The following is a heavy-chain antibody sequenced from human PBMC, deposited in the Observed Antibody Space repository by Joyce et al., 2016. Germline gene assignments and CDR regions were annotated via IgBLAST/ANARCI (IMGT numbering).Heavy chain of an antibody. V-gene: IGHV3-30*18. CDR3: AKRYDYVDY. Sequence: QVQLVESGGGVVQPGRSLRLSCAASGFTFSNYGMHWVRQAPGKGLEEVAVKANDGNKKYYADSVKGRFAISRDNSKNTLYLQMNSLRAEDTAVYYCAKRYDYVDYWGQGTLVTVSS. CDR2: KANDGNKK. CDR1: GFTFSNYG. D-gene: IGHD3-16*01. J-gene: IGHJ4*02.